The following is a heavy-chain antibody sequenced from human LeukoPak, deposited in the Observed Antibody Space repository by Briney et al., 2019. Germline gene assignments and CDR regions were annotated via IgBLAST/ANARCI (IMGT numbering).Heavy chain of an antibody. CDR2: TYYSGST. J-gene: IGHJ4*02. D-gene: IGHD3-10*01. Sequence: SETLSLTCTVSGGSISSYYWSWIRQPPGKGLEWIGYTYYSGSTNYNPSLKSRVTISVDTSKNQFSLKLSSVTAADTAVYYCARTYYGSGSYYGYLFDYWGQGTLVTVSS. V-gene: IGHV4-59*01. CDR1: GGSISSYY. CDR3: ARTYYGSGSYYGYLFDY.